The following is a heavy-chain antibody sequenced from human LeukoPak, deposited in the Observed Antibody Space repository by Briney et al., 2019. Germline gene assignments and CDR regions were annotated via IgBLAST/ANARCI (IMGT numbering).Heavy chain of an antibody. CDR1: GFTFSSYA. CDR3: AKDRILRYFDRSGSGSYFDY. D-gene: IGHD3-9*01. J-gene: IGHJ4*02. CDR2: ISGSGGST. V-gene: IGHV3-23*01. Sequence: GGSLRLSCAASGFTFSSYAMSWVRQAPGKGLEWVSAISGSGGSTYYADSVKGRFTISRDNSKNTLYLQMNSLRAEDTAVYYCAKDRILRYFDRSGSGSYFDYWGQGTLVTVSS.